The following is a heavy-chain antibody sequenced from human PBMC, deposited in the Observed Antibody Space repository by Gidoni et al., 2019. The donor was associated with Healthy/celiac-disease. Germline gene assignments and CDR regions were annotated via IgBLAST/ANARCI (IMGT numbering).Heavy chain of an antibody. Sequence: QVQLVQSGAEVKKPGASVKVSCKASGYTFTGYYMHWVPQAPGQGLEWMGRINTNSGGTNYAEEFQGRVTMTRDTSSSTAYMELSRLRSDDTAVYYCAREDGHTLSYWGQGTLVTVSS. J-gene: IGHJ4*02. CDR1: GYTFTGYY. CDR2: INTNSGGT. V-gene: IGHV1-2*06. CDR3: AREDGHTLSY.